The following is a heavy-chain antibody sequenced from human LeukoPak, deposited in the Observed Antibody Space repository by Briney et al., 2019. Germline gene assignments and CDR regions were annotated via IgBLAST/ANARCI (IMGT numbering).Heavy chain of an antibody. D-gene: IGHD3-10*01. CDR2: INSDGSST. CDR1: GFTFSSHW. Sequence: PGGSLRLSCAASGFTFSSHWMHWVRQAPGKGLVWVSRINSDGSSTSYADSVKGRFTISRDNAKNTLYLQMNSLRAEDTAVYYCARANYYGSGRAAFDIWGQGTMVTVSS. V-gene: IGHV3-74*01. CDR3: ARANYYGSGRAAFDI. J-gene: IGHJ3*02.